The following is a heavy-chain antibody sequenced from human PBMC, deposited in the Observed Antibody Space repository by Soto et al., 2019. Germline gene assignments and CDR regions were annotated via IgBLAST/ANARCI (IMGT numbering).Heavy chain of an antibody. D-gene: IGHD6-19*01. Sequence: PSQTLSLTCAISGDSVSSNSAAWNWIRQSPSRGLEWLGRTYYRSKWYNDYAVSVKSRITINPDTSKNQFSLQLNSVTPEDTAVYYCARWDSCGRQGVYYGMDVWGQGTTVTVTS. J-gene: IGHJ6*02. CDR1: GDSVSSNSAA. CDR2: TYYRSKWYN. CDR3: ARWDSCGRQGVYYGMDV. V-gene: IGHV6-1*01.